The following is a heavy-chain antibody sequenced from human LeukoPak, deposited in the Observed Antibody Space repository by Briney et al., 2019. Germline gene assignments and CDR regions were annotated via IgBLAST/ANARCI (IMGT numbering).Heavy chain of an antibody. J-gene: IGHJ4*02. V-gene: IGHV4-59*08. CDR3: ARAVSGRFDY. D-gene: IGHD6-19*01. CDR1: GGSISPYH. Sequence: PSETLSLTCTVSGGSISPYHWGWIRRPPGKGLEWTGYIYYSGSTNYNPSLKSRVTISVDTSKNQFSLKLSSVTAADTAIYYCARAVSGRFDYWGQGTLVTVSS. CDR2: IYYSGST.